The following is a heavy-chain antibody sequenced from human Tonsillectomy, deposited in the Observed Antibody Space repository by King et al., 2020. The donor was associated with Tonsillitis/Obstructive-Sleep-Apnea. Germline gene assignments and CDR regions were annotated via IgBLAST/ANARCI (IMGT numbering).Heavy chain of an antibody. CDR1: GYTFTSYD. CDR2: MNPNSGNT. D-gene: IGHD4-11*01. J-gene: IGHJ6*03. CDR3: ARGGSVDDYWYYYYYYMDV. V-gene: IGHV1-8*01. Sequence: QLVQSGAEVKKPGASVKVSCKASGYTFTSYDINWVRQATGQGLEWMGWMNPNSGNTGYAQKFQGRVTMTRNTSISTAYMELSSLRSEDTAVYYCARGGSVDDYWYYYYYYMDVWGKGTTVTVSS.